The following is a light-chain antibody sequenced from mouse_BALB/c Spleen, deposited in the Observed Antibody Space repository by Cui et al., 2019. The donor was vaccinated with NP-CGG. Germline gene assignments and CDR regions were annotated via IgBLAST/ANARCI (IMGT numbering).Light chain of an antibody. CDR1: TGAVTANNY. V-gene: IGLV1*01. CDR2: GTN. Sequence: QAVVTQESALTTSPGETVTLTCRSNTGAVTANNYANWVQEKPDHLFTGLIGGTNNRTPGVPARFSGSLIGDKAALTITRAQTEDEAIYFCALWYSNHWVFGGGTKLTVL. CDR3: ALWYSNHWV. J-gene: IGLJ1*01.